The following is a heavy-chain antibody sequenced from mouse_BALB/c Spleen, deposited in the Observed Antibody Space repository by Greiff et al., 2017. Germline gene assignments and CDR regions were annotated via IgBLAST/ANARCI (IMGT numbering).Heavy chain of an antibody. J-gene: IGHJ3*01. Sequence: EVQLVESGGGLVQPGGSLKLSCAASGFTFSSYTMSWVRQTPEKRLEWVAYISNGGGSTYYPDTVKGRFTISRDNAKNTLYLQMSSLKSEDTAMYYCAREDGYWFAYWGQGTLVTVSA. CDR2: ISNGGGST. D-gene: IGHD2-3*01. CDR3: AREDGYWFAY. CDR1: GFTFSSYT. V-gene: IGHV5-12-2*01.